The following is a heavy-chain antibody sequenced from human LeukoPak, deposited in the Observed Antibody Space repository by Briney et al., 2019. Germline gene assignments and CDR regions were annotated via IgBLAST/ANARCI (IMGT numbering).Heavy chain of an antibody. D-gene: IGHD2-15*01. CDR1: GYTFTGYY. CDR3: ARIPIVVVVAASRFDP. V-gene: IGHV1-18*04. J-gene: IGHJ5*02. Sequence: ASVKVTCKASGYTFTGYYMHWVRQAPGQGLEWMGWISAYNGNTNYAQKLQGRVTMTTDTSTSTAYMELRSLRSDDTAVYYCARIPIVVVVAASRFDPWGQGTLVTVSS. CDR2: ISAYNGNT.